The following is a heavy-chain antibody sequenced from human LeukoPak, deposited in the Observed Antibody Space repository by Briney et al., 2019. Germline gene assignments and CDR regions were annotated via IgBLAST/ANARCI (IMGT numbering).Heavy chain of an antibody. CDR3: ARDYNDILTGPWFDP. D-gene: IGHD3-9*01. CDR1: GGSISSYY. CDR2: IYTSGST. Sequence: SETLSLTCTVPGGSISSYYWSWIRQPAGKGLEWIGRIYTSGSTNYNPSLKSRVAMSVDTSKNQFSLKLSSVAAADTAVYYCARDYNDILTGPWFDPWGQGTLVTVSS. J-gene: IGHJ5*02. V-gene: IGHV4-4*07.